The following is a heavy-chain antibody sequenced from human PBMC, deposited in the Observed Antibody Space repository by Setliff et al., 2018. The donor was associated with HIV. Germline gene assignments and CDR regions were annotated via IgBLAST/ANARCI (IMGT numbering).Heavy chain of an antibody. CDR3: AGDYAGSGRPFDY. V-gene: IGHV4-61*02. Sequence: KTSETLSLTCSVSGGSISSYFSSYFWTWIRQPAGKGLEWIGRISTNGGTDYNPSLKSRLTISLDTSRNQFSLKLASVTAADTAVYVCAGDYAGSGRPFDYWGQGISVTVSS. D-gene: IGHD2-15*01. CDR1: GGSISSYFSSYF. J-gene: IGHJ4*02. CDR2: ISTNGGT.